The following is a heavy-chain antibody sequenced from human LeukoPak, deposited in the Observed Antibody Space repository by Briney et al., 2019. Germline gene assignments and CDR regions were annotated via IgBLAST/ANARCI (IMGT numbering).Heavy chain of an antibody. D-gene: IGHD3-3*01. CDR1: GYTFTGYY. Sequence: ASVKVSCKASGYTFTGYYMHWVRQAPGQGLEWMGRINPNSGGTNYAQKFQGRVTMTRDTSISTAYMELSRLRSDDTAVYYCARVAAVGYYDFWSGYYCDYWGQGTLVTVS. CDR2: INPNSGGT. J-gene: IGHJ4*02. V-gene: IGHV1-2*06. CDR3: ARVAAVGYYDFWSGYYCDY.